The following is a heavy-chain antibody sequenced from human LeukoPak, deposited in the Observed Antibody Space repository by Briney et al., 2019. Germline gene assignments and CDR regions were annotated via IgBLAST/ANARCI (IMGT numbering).Heavy chain of an antibody. CDR3: ARERSSSWYFDY. CDR1: GFTFRSYA. J-gene: IGHJ4*02. Sequence: GGSLRLSCAASGFTFRSYAMSWVRQAPGKGLEWVAVIWYDGSNKYYADSVKGRFTISRDNSKNTLYLQMNSLRAEDTAVYYCARERSSSWYFDYWGQGTLVTVSS. CDR2: IWYDGSNK. D-gene: IGHD6-13*01. V-gene: IGHV3-33*08.